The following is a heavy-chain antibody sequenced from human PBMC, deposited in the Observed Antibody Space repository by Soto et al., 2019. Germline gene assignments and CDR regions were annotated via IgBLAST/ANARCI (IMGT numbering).Heavy chain of an antibody. CDR3: ARDNDRPQLGGNYYYILDV. CDR2: IMPIFRTP. V-gene: IGHV1-69*12. J-gene: IGHJ6*02. CDR1: GGTFRNSA. Sequence: QVQLEQSGAEVKKPGSSVKVSCKASGGTFRNSAISWVRQAPGQGLEWMGGIMPIFRTPDYAQKFQVRVTITADESTSTAYMELSGLRSDDTAVYYCARDNDRPQLGGNYYYILDVWGQGTTVTVSS. D-gene: IGHD1-1*01.